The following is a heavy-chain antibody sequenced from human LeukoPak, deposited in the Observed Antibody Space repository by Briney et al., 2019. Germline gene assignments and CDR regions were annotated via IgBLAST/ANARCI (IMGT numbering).Heavy chain of an antibody. Sequence: GASVKVSCKASGYTFTGYYMHWVRQAPGQGLEWMGGFDPEDGETIYAQNFQGRVTMTEDTSTDTAYMEVRSLRSEDTAVYYCATSSGYGFLFEYWGQGTLVTVSS. V-gene: IGHV1-24*01. CDR2: FDPEDGET. CDR3: ATSSGYGFLFEY. D-gene: IGHD3-22*01. J-gene: IGHJ4*02. CDR1: GYTFTGYY.